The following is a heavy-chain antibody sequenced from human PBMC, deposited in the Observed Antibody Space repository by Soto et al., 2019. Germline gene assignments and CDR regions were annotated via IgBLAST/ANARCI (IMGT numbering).Heavy chain of an antibody. J-gene: IGHJ6*02. CDR3: AREAVAGIRSGYYGMDV. CDR1: GGTFSSYA. Sequence: QVQLVQSGAEVKKPGSSVKVSCKASGGTFSSYAISWVRQAPGQGLEWMGGFIPIFGTVNYAQKFQGRVTITADESTSTAYMELSSLRSEDTAVYYCAREAVAGIRSGYYGMDVWGQGTTVTVSS. CDR2: FIPIFGTV. V-gene: IGHV1-69*12. D-gene: IGHD6-19*01.